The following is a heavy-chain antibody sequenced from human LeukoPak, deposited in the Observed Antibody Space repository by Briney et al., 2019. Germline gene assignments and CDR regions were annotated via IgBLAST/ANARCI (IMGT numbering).Heavy chain of an antibody. V-gene: IGHV4-59*01. CDR3: ARGARWFDP. J-gene: IGHJ5*02. CDR2: IYYSGST. D-gene: IGHD3-16*01. CDR1: GDSISTYY. Sequence: SETLSLTCTVSGDSISTYYWSWIRQPPGKGLEWIGYIYYSGSTNYNPSLKSRVTISVDTYKKQFSLRLSSVTAADTAVYYCARGARWFDPWGQGTLVTVSS.